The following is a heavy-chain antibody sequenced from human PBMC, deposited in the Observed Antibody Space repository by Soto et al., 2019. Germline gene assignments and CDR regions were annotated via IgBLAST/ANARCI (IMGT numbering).Heavy chain of an antibody. Sequence: QLQLQESGPGLVKPTGTLSLTCSASGGSISSSSYYWGWIRRPPGKGLEWIGSTSYGGSTYYNPSLKSRATISVDTSKNQCSLKLSSVTAAGTAVYYCARHSSGSFYQPFDYWGQGILVTVSS. CDR1: GGSISSSSYY. D-gene: IGHD3-10*01. V-gene: IGHV4-39*01. CDR3: ARHSSGSFYQPFDY. J-gene: IGHJ4*02. CDR2: TSYGGST.